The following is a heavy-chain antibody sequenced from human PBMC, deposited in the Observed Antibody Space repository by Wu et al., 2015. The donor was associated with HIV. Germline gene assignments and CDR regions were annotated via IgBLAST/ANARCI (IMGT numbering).Heavy chain of an antibody. Sequence: QVQLQESGPGLVKPSETLSLTCVVSGTSVSSDYYWGWIRQTPGKGLEWIGTLYHTGSTYYNPSLKSRVTISVDTSKNQFSLKLSSIIAADTAVYYCARDRFYHTTGYYDYWGQGILVTVSS. V-gene: IGHV4-38-2*02. D-gene: IGHD3-22*01. CDR1: GTSVSSDYY. CDR3: ARDRFYHTTGYYDY. J-gene: IGHJ4*02. CDR2: LYHTGST.